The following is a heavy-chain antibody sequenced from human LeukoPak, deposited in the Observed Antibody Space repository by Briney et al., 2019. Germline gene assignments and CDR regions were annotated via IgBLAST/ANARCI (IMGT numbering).Heavy chain of an antibody. CDR2: IKPDGSEK. CDR1: GFTFSSYW. V-gene: IGHV3-7*01. CDR3: APDSGYSGAS. Sequence: GGSLRLSCAASGFTFSSYWMNWVRQAPRKGLEWVAKIKPDGSEKFYVESVKGRFTISRDNAKNSLYLQMNRRTVEDTAVYYCAPDSGYSGASWGQGTLATVSS. D-gene: IGHD1-26*01. J-gene: IGHJ5*02.